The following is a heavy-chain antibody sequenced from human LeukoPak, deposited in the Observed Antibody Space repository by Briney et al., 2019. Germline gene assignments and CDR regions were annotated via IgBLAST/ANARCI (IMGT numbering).Heavy chain of an antibody. CDR2: IIPIFGTA. D-gene: IGHD2-8*01. V-gene: IGHV1-69*13. J-gene: IGHJ6*02. CDR3: ARTVVHCTNGVCYIPEAYYYYYGMDV. Sequence: GASVTVSCKASGGTFSSYAISWVRQAPGQGLEWMGGIIPIFGTANYAQKFQGRVTITADESTSTAYMELSSLRSEDTAVYYCARTVVHCTNGVCYIPEAYYYYYGMDVWGQGTTVTVSS. CDR1: GGTFSSYA.